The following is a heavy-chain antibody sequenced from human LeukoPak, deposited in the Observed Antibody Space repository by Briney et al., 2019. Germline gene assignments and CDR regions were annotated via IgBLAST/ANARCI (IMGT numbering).Heavy chain of an antibody. V-gene: IGHV4-34*01. Sequence: KSSETLSLTCAVYGGSFSGYYWSWIRQPPGKGLEWIGEINHSGSTNYNPSLKSRVTISVDTSKNQFSLKLSSVTAADTAVYYCARQTSIAAGHAFDIWGQGTMVTVSS. J-gene: IGHJ3*02. CDR3: ARQTSIAAGHAFDI. CDR1: GGSFSGYY. CDR2: INHSGST. D-gene: IGHD6-25*01.